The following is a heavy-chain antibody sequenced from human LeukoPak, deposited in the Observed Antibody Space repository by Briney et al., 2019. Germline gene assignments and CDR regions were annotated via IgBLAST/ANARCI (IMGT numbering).Heavy chain of an antibody. CDR1: GGSISSHY. Sequence: SETLSLTCTVSGGSISSHYWSWIRQPPGKGLEWIGYIYYSGSTNYNPSLKSRVTISVDTSKNQFSLKLSSVTAADTAVYYCARASGSSLFDYWGQGTLVTVS. D-gene: IGHD1-26*01. J-gene: IGHJ4*02. CDR3: ARASGSSLFDY. V-gene: IGHV4-59*11. CDR2: IYYSGST.